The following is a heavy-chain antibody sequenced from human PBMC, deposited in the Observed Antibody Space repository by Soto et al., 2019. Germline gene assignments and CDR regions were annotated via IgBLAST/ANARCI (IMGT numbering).Heavy chain of an antibody. CDR3: ARAVYDDILTNAFDI. CDR2: IYYSGST. Sequence: SETLSLTCTVSGGSISSGGYYWSWIRQHPGKGLEWIGYIYYSGSTYYNPSLKSRVTISVDTSKNQFSLKLSSVTAADMALFYCARAVYDDILTNAFDIWGQGTMVTVSS. J-gene: IGHJ3*02. V-gene: IGHV4-31*03. D-gene: IGHD3-9*01. CDR1: GGSISSGGYY.